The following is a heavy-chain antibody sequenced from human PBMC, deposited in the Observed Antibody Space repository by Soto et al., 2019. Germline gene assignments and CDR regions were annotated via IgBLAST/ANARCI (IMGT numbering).Heavy chain of an antibody. J-gene: IGHJ6*02. V-gene: IGHV3-20*01. CDR2: INWNGGST. D-gene: IGHD2-21*02. CDR1: GFTFDDYG. CDR3: AREIGYCGGDCYYYYYCMDV. Sequence: GGSLRLSCAASGFTFDDYGMSWVRQAPGKGLEWVSGINWNGGSTGYADSVKGRFTISRDNAKNSLYLQMNSLRAEDTALSHCAREIGYCGGDCYYYYYCMDVWGQGTTVTVSS.